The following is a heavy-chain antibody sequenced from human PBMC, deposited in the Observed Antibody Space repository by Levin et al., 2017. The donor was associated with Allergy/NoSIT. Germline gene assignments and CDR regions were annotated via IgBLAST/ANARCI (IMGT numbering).Heavy chain of an antibody. D-gene: IGHD3-10*01. CDR3: AKEGWLWVGELLGNPRYHFFGMDV. CDR1: GFTFSSYG. J-gene: IGHJ6*02. V-gene: IGHV3-30*18. CDR2: ISYDGSDK. Sequence: GESLKISCAASGFTFSSYGMHWVRQAPGKGLEWVAVISYDGSDKFYADSVQGRFTISRDNSKNTVYLQMNSLRAEDTALYYCAKEGWLWVGELLGNPRYHFFGMDVWGQGTTVTVSS.